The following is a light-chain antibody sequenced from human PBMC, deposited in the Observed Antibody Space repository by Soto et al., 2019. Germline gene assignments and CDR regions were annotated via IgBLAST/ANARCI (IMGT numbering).Light chain of an antibody. CDR2: DGA. Sequence: EIVLTQSPATLSLSPGERATLSCRASQSVSSRLAWYQQKPGQAPRLLIYDGAKRATGIPARFSGGGSGADFTLTISSLEPEDSAVYYCQQHNRWLWTCGQGTELEIK. CDR1: QSVSSR. V-gene: IGKV3-11*01. CDR3: QQHNRWLWT. J-gene: IGKJ1*01.